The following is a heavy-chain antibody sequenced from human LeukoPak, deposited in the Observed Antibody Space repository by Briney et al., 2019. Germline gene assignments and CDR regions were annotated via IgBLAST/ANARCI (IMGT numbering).Heavy chain of an antibody. Sequence: SETLSLTCTVSGGSISSSNYYWGWIRQPPGKGLEWIGSIYYSGSTYYNPSLKSRVTISVDTSKNQFSLKLSSVTAADTAVYYCARASGLSRSFDYWGQGTLVTVSS. V-gene: IGHV4-39*07. D-gene: IGHD1-1*01. CDR2: IYYSGST. J-gene: IGHJ4*02. CDR3: ARASGLSRSFDY. CDR1: GGSISSSNYY.